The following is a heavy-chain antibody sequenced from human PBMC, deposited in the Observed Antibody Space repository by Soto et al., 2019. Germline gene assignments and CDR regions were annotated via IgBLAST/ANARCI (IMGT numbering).Heavy chain of an antibody. Sequence: SVKVSSKPTGGTFSSYSIHWLRQAPGQGLEWMGGIIPILCTANNAHKVQGRVTITADESTSTDYMELKSLRSEDTAVYYCARALGFLERSAGGAFDIWGQGTMVTVSS. CDR3: ARALGFLERSAGGAFDI. CDR2: IIPILCTA. D-gene: IGHD3-3*02. V-gene: IGHV1-69*13. CDR1: GGTFSSYS. J-gene: IGHJ3*02.